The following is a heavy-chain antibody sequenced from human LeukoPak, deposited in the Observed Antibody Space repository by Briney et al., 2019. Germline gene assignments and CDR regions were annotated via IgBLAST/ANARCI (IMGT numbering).Heavy chain of an antibody. Sequence: SETLSLTCDVFGGSFTDYFWTWIRQSPGKGLEWIGEINDHTGNTNYNPSLNSRVSISLEKSKNQFSLELRSVTAADTAVYYCARGRIAKIVVVHSFHYGMDVWGQGTTVTVSS. V-gene: IGHV4-34*01. D-gene: IGHD3-22*01. CDR1: GGSFTDYF. CDR2: INDHTGNT. J-gene: IGHJ6*02. CDR3: ARGRIAKIVVVHSFHYGMDV.